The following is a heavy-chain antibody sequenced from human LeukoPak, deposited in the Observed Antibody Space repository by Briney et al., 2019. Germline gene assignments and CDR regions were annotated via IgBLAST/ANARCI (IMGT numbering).Heavy chain of an antibody. V-gene: IGHV1-69*04. CDR1: GGTFSSYA. CDR2: IIPILGIA. J-gene: IGHJ4*02. D-gene: IGHD3-22*01. CDR3: ERDVRMNYYDSSGYYWAPDY. Sequence: SVKVSCKAAGGTFSSYAISLVGQAPGQGREWMGRIIPILGIANYAQKFQGRVTNTADKSTSTAYMELSRLRSEHTAVYYCERDVRMNYYDSSGYYWAPDYWGQGTLVTVSS.